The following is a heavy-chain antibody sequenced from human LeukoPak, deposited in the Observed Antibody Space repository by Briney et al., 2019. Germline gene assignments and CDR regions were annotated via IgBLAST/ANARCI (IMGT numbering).Heavy chain of an antibody. V-gene: IGHV3-48*03. CDR3: AKREWNCSGGSCYSGFDY. Sequence: GGSLRLSCAASGFTFSSYEMNWVRQAPGKGLEWVSYISSSGSTIYYADSVKGRFTISRDNAKNSLYLQMNSLRAEDTAVYYCAKREWNCSGGSCYSGFDYWGQGTLVTVSS. CDR2: ISSSGSTI. J-gene: IGHJ4*02. D-gene: IGHD2-15*01. CDR1: GFTFSSYE.